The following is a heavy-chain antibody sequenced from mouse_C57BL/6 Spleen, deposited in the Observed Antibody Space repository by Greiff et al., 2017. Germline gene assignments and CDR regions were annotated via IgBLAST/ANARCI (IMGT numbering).Heavy chain of an antibody. CDR2: IAPDSGGP. CDR3: ARETHYYGSCYGCAY. D-gene: IGHD1-1*01. Sequence: QVQLQQPGAELVKPGASVQLSCKASGFTFTRYWMHWVKQRPGRGLEWIGRIAPDSGGPKYPEKFKRKATLTVDTPSSTAYLQLSSLTSEDSAVYCWARETHYYGSCYGCAYWGQGTLGTVSA. CDR1: GFTFTRYW. V-gene: IGHV1-72*01. J-gene: IGHJ3*01.